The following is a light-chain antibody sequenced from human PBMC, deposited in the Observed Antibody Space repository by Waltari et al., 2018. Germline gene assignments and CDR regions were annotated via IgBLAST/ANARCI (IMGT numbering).Light chain of an antibody. CDR3: QAWDSSTVV. V-gene: IGLV3-1*01. J-gene: IGLJ2*01. CDR2: QDS. CDR1: KSGDQD. Sequence: SYELTQPPSVSVSPGQTASITCTGDKSGDQDPCWYQQKPGQSPVLVIYQDSKRPSGIPERFSGSNSGNTATLTISGTQAMDEADYYCQAWDSSTVVFGGGTKLTVL.